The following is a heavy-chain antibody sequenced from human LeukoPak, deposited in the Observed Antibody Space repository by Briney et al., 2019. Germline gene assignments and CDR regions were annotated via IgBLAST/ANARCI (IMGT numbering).Heavy chain of an antibody. V-gene: IGHV3-13*01. CDR1: GFTLSIYD. J-gene: IGHJ2*01. CDR3: AREFGSPGSWYFDL. CDR2: IGTAGGT. D-gene: IGHD3-10*01. Sequence: GGSLRLSCAASGFTLSIYDMHWVRQPTGKGLGCVSVIGTAGGTTYAGSAKGRFTIYRENAKNSVYLQMNNLGAGDTAVYYCAREFGSPGSWYFDLWGRGTLVTVSS.